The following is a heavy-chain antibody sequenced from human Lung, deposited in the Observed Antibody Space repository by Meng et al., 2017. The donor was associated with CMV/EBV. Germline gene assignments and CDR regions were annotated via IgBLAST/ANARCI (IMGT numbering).Heavy chain of an antibody. D-gene: IGHD5-12*01. CDR2: INSDGSST. V-gene: IGHV3-74*01. Sequence: GESLKISCAASGFTFSSYWMHWVRQAPGKGLVWVSRINSDGSSTSYADSVKGRFTISRDNAKNTLYLQMNSLRAEDTAVYYCARERSLSGYSGYDAGGWFDPWGQGTLVTVSS. CDR3: ARERSLSGYSGYDAGGWFDP. CDR1: GFTFSSYW. J-gene: IGHJ5*02.